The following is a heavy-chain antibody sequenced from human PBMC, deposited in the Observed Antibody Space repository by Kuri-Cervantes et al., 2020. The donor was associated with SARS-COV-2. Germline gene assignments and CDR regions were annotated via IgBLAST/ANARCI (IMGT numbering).Heavy chain of an antibody. CDR2: ISGSGGST. Sequence: GGSLRPSCPASGFTFSIYAMSWVRQAPGKGLEWVSAISGSGGSTYYADSVKGRFTISRDNSENTLYLQMNSLRAEDTAVYYCAKVSWGYYFDYWGQGTLVTVSS. CDR1: GFTFSIYA. D-gene: IGHD1-26*01. J-gene: IGHJ4*02. V-gene: IGHV3-23*01. CDR3: AKVSWGYYFDY.